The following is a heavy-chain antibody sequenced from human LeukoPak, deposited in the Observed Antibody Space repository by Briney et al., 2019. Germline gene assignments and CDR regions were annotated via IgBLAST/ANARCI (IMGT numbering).Heavy chain of an antibody. CDR2: ISGSGGST. D-gene: IGHD3-22*01. Sequence: GGSLRLSCAASGFTFSSYAMSWVRQAPGKGLEWVSAISGSGGSTYYADSVKGRFTISRDNSKNTLYLQMNSLRAEDTAVYYCARVSMIVVVNDAFDIWGQGTMVTVSS. J-gene: IGHJ3*02. CDR3: ARVSMIVVVNDAFDI. CDR1: GFTFSSYA. V-gene: IGHV3-23*01.